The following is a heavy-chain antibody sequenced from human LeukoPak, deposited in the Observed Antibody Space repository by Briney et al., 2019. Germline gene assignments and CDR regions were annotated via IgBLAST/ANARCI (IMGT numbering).Heavy chain of an antibody. CDR2: MNPNSGNT. J-gene: IGHJ3*02. CDR3: ARGQGEVGGTVAFDI. V-gene: IGHV1-8*01. D-gene: IGHD1-26*01. Sequence: GASVKDSCKASGYTFTTYDINWVRQATGQGLEWLGWMNPNSGNTGYAQKFQGRVTMTRNTSISTAYMELRSLRSEDTAVYYCARGQGEVGGTVAFDIWGQGTMVTVSS. CDR1: GYTFTTYD.